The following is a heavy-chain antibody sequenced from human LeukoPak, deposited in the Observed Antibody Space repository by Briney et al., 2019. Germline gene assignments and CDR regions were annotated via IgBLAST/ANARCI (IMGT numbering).Heavy chain of an antibody. J-gene: IGHJ1*01. Sequence: GESLKISCKGSGYMFTHYWISWVRQMPGKGLEWLGRIDPGDSYTTYSPSFQGQVTISADKSISTAYLQWSSLKASDTAMYYCARHPYYYDSSGYYPTYFQHWGQGTLVTVSS. D-gene: IGHD3-22*01. CDR1: GYMFTHYW. CDR2: IDPGDSYT. CDR3: ARHPYYYDSSGYYPTYFQH. V-gene: IGHV5-10-1*04.